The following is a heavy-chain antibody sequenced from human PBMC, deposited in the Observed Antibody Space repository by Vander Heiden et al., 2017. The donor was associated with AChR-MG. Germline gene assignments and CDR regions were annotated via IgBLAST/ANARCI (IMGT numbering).Heavy chain of an antibody. V-gene: IGHV4-30-2*01. J-gene: IGHJ1*01. CDR2: TYHSGST. Sequence: QLQLPESGSGLVKPSQTLSLTCAVSGRSIRSGGYSRSWSGQPQGKGLEWIGDTYHSGSTYYNPSLKSRVTISVDRSKNQFSLKLSSVTAADTAVYYCARVGVLYGDYEYFQHWGQGTLVTVSS. CDR3: ARVGVLYGDYEYFQH. CDR1: GRSIRSGGYS. D-gene: IGHD4-17*01.